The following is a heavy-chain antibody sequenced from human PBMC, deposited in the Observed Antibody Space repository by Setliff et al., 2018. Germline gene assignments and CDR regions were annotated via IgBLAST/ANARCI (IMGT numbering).Heavy chain of an antibody. V-gene: IGHV4-61*09. CDR1: GGFIRGSGGTYY. D-gene: IGHD3-3*01. J-gene: IGHJ4*02. CDR2: VNKSGRV. CDR3: ARAYYTGGYYRESPSFFFDS. Sequence: SETLSLTCSVSGGFIRGSGGTYYRSWIRQPAGKGLEWIGHVNKSGRVKYTSYLQIRLVISLDTSKNQFSLNLYEVAAAGTDVYYCARAYYTGGYYRESPSFFFDSWGQGTLVTVSS.